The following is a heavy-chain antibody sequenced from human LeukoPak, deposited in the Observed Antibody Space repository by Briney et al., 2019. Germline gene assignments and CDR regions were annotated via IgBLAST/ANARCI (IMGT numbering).Heavy chain of an antibody. CDR3: ARPPYVDTAMIGFDP. Sequence: SETLSLTCTVSGGSISSSSYYWGWIRQPPGKGLEWNGSIYYSGGTYYNPSLKSRVTISVDTSKNQFSLKLSSVTAADTAVYYCARPPYVDTAMIGFDPWGQGTLVTVSS. CDR1: GGSISSSSYY. D-gene: IGHD5-18*01. V-gene: IGHV4-39*01. CDR2: IYYSGGT. J-gene: IGHJ5*02.